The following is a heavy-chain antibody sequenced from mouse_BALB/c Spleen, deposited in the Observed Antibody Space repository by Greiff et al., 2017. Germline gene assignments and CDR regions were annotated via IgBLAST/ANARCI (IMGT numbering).Heavy chain of an antibody. CDR1: GYTFTSYT. CDR2: INPSSGYT. Sequence: VKLMESGAELARPGASVKMSCTASGYTFTSYTMHWVKQRPGQGLEWIVSINPSSGYTNSNQKFKDKATLTADTSSRTTYMQLSSLTTEVSAVYYGARGGYNWDVDVWGAGTTVTVSS. V-gene: IGHV1-4*01. J-gene: IGHJ1*01. CDR3: ARGGYNWDVDV. D-gene: IGHD1-3*01.